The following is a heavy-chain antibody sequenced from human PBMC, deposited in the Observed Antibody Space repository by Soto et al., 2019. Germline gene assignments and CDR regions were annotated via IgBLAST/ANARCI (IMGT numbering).Heavy chain of an antibody. CDR3: ARGDPLLWFGEKVYYGMDV. D-gene: IGHD3-10*01. V-gene: IGHV4-59*01. Sequence: QVQLQESGPGLVKPSETLSLTCTVSGGSISSYYWSWIRQPPGKGLEWIGYIYYSGSTNYNPSLRGRGTISVDTSTNRFSLKLSSVTAADTAVYYCARGDPLLWFGEKVYYGMDVWGQGTTVTVSS. J-gene: IGHJ6*02. CDR1: GGSISSYY. CDR2: IYYSGST.